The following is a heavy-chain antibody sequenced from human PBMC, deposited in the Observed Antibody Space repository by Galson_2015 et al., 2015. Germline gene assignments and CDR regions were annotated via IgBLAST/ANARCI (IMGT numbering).Heavy chain of an antibody. CDR1: GFSFSGYW. CDR3: TRATAGLYYFDY. Sequence: QSGAEVKKPGESLKISCKASGFSFSGYWIGWVRQLPGEGLEWMAIMYPDNSDTRYSPSFQGQATISADKSIGTAYLQWSSLKASDTAIYYCTRATAGLYYFDYWGQGVLVTVSS. D-gene: IGHD2-21*02. V-gene: IGHV5-51*01. J-gene: IGHJ4*02. CDR2: MYPDNSDT.